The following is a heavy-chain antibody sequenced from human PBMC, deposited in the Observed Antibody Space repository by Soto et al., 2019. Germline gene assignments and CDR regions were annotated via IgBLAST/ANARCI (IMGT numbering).Heavy chain of an antibody. V-gene: IGHV3-33*01. CDR3: AIAMAGQWHPYDY. CDR1: GFFLRDFD. D-gene: IGHD6-19*01. CDR2: IWYDGSNT. J-gene: IGHJ4*01. Sequence: GGSLRLSCVASGFFLRDFDMHWGRQAPGKELEWVSVIWYDGSNTYQGESVKGRFTMSRDISKNTLYLQMDSLRLEYMAVYYCAIAMAGQWHPYDYWSHGTPVTVSS.